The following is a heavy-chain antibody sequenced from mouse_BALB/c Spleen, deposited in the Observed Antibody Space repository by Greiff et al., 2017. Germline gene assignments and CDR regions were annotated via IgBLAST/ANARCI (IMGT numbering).Heavy chain of an antibody. V-gene: IGHV5-9-3*01. Sequence: EVQGVESGGGLVKPGGSLKLSCAASGFTFSSYAMSWVRQTPEKRLEWVATISSGGSYTYYPDSVKGRFTISRDNAKNTLYLQMSSLRSEDTAMYYCARQGGYFDYWGQGTTLTVSS. CDR2: ISSGGSYT. CDR3: ARQGGYFDY. J-gene: IGHJ2*01. CDR1: GFTFSSYA.